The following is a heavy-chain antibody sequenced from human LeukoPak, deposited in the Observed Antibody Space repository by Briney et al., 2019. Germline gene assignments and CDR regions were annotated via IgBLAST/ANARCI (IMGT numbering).Heavy chain of an antibody. Sequence: GGSQRLSCEASGFSFSSSWMHWVRQAPGKGLVWVSRINKDGRTINYADSVKGRFTISRDNAKNSLYLQMNSLRAEDMAVYYCATSRSSSSLGGQGTLVTVSS. CDR2: INKDGRTI. CDR1: GFSFSSSW. V-gene: IGHV3-74*01. CDR3: ATSRSSSSL. J-gene: IGHJ4*02. D-gene: IGHD2-15*01.